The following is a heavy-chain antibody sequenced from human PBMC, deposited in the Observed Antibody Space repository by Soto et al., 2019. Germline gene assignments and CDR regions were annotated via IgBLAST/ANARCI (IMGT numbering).Heavy chain of an antibody. D-gene: IGHD6-19*01. CDR1: GFTFSDYA. CDR3: AKGGRQWLVTSDFNY. Sequence: VQLVESGGGVVQPGRSLRLSCAASGFTFSDYAMHWVRQAPGKGLEWVAVVSHDGRNTHYADSVKGRFTISRDSSKNTVPLEMTSLRAEATAVSYCAKGGRQWLVTSDFNYWGQGALVTVSS. J-gene: IGHJ4*02. CDR2: VSHDGRNT. V-gene: IGHV3-30*18.